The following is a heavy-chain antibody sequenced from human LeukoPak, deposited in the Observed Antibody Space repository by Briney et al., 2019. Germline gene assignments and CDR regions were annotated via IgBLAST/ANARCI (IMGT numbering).Heavy chain of an antibody. Sequence: ASVKVSCKASGYTFTGYYIHWVRQAPGQGLEWMGWINPNSGDTNYAQRFQDRVTMTRDTSINTAYMELSRLRSDDTAVYYCATTRRDCSSTSCHYSFDYWGQGTLVTVSS. V-gene: IGHV1-2*02. CDR3: ATTRRDCSSTSCHYSFDY. D-gene: IGHD2-2*01. CDR2: INPNSGDT. CDR1: GYTFTGYY. J-gene: IGHJ4*02.